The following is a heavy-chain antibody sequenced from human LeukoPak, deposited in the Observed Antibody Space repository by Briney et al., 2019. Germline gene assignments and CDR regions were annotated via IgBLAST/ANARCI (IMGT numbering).Heavy chain of an antibody. CDR3: ARAPPVTRLYLYYYMDD. Sequence: PSETLSLTCTVSGGSISSSSYYWGWIRQPPGKGLEWIGSIYYSGSTYYNPSLKSRVTISVDTSKNQFSLKLSSVTAADTAVYYCARAPPVTRLYLYYYMDDWGKGTTVTVSS. V-gene: IGHV4-39*07. CDR2: IYYSGST. D-gene: IGHD4-17*01. CDR1: GGSISSSSYY. J-gene: IGHJ6*03.